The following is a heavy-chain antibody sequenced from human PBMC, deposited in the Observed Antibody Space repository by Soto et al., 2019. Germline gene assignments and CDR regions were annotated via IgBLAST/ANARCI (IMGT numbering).Heavy chain of an antibody. Sequence: EVQLVETGGGLIQPGGSLRLSCAASGFTVSNNYMSWVRQAPGKGLGWVSVIYSGGNIYYADSVKGRFTISRDNSKNTLYLQMNSLRAEDTAVYYCARASGRTYGMDVWGQGTTVTVSS. V-gene: IGHV3-53*02. J-gene: IGHJ6*02. D-gene: IGHD2-15*01. CDR1: GFTVSNNY. CDR3: ARASGRTYGMDV. CDR2: IYSGGNI.